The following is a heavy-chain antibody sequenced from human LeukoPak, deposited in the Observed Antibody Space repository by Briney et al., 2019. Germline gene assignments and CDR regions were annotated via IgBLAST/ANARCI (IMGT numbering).Heavy chain of an antibody. J-gene: IGHJ4*02. D-gene: IGHD2-15*01. CDR1: GFTFSTYA. Sequence: GGSLRLSCAASGFTFSTYAMTWVRQAPGKGLEWVSLISRGGDVTYYADSVKGRFTISRDSSKITLYLQMHSLRAEDTAVYYCAARPGEVAVPYDYWGQGTLVTVSS. CDR3: AARPGEVAVPYDY. V-gene: IGHV3-23*01. CDR2: ISRGGDVT.